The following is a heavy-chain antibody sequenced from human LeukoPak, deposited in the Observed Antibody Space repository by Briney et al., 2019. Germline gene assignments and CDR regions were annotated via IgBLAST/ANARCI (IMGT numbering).Heavy chain of an antibody. D-gene: IGHD2-2*02. V-gene: IGHV1-2*02. CDR1: GYTFTDHY. CDR3: ATDTLSQELLYS. CDR2: INPNSGGT. J-gene: IGHJ1*01. Sequence: GASVKVSCKASGYTFTDHYIHWVGQAPGQGLEWMGWINPNSGGTNYAQKFQGRVTMTRDTSISTAYMELNRLRSDDTAVYFCATDTLSQELLYSWGQGDLVTVSS.